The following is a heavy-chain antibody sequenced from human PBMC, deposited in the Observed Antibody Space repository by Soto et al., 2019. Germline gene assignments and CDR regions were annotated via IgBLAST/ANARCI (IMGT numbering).Heavy chain of an antibody. D-gene: IGHD3-22*01. Sequence: QAGGSLRLSCAASGFTFSSYAMSWVRQAPGKGLEWVSAISGSGGSTYYADSVKGRFTISRDNSKNTLYLQMNSLRAEDTAVYYCAKPMSIVVVIHAPFDYWGQGTLVTVSS. CDR2: ISGSGGST. J-gene: IGHJ4*02. CDR3: AKPMSIVVVIHAPFDY. CDR1: GFTFSSYA. V-gene: IGHV3-23*01.